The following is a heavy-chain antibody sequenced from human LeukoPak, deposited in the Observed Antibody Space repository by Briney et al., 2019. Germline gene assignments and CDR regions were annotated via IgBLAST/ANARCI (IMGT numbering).Heavy chain of an antibody. Sequence: ASVKVSCKASGYTFTSYYMHWVRQAPGQGLEWMGIINPSGGSTSYAQKFRGRVTMTRDMSTSTVYMELSSLRSEDTAVYYCARDLSRQYYDSSGANDAFDIWGQGTMVTVSS. CDR1: GYTFTSYY. CDR2: INPSGGST. V-gene: IGHV1-46*01. J-gene: IGHJ3*02. CDR3: ARDLSRQYYDSSGANDAFDI. D-gene: IGHD3-22*01.